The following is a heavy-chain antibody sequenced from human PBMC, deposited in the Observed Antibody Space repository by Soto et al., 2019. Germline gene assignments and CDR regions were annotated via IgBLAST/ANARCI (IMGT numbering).Heavy chain of an antibody. CDR3: ATSSWKQLCADF. CDR2: IYNGGDT. Sequence: QVQLQESGPGLVKPSQTLSLTCTVSGYSISSSDNYWSWIRQHPGKGLEWIGYIYNGGDTYYNPSLRCRLTISLDTSSNLFSLRLSSVTAADTAGYYCATSSWKQLCADFWGQGPLVTVSS. CDR1: GYSISSSDNY. V-gene: IGHV4-31*03. D-gene: IGHD5-18*01. J-gene: IGHJ4*02.